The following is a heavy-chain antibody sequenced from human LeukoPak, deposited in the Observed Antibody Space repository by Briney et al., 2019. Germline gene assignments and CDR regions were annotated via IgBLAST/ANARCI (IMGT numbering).Heavy chain of an antibody. V-gene: IGHV4-4*02. D-gene: IGHD3-9*01. J-gene: IGHJ4*02. CDR2: IYHSGST. CDR1: GGSISSSNW. Sequence: SGTLSLTCAVSGGSISSSNWWSWVRQPPGKGLEWIGEIYHSGSTNYNPSLKSRVTISVDKSKNQFSLKLSSVTAADTAVYYCASGPGNVLRYFDWLPYFDYWGQGTLVTVSS. CDR3: ASGPGNVLRYFDWLPYFDY.